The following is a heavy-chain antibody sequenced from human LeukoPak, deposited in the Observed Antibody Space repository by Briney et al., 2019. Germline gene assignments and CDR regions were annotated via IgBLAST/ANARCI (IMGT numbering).Heavy chain of an antibody. D-gene: IGHD6-19*01. J-gene: IGHJ4*02. CDR2: ISGSGGST. CDR3: AKDRWQWLVLFDY. V-gene: IGHV3-23*01. Sequence: TGGSLRLSCAASGFTFSSYAMSWVRQAPGKGLEWVSAISGSGGSTYYADSVKGRFTISRDNSKNTPYLQMNSLRAEDTAVYYCAKDRWQWLVLFDYWGQGTLVTVSS. CDR1: GFTFSSYA.